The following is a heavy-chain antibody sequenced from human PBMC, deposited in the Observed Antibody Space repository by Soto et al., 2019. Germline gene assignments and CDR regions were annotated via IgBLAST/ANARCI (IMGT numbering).Heavy chain of an antibody. Sequence: PSETLSLTCTFSGGSISSYYWSWIRQPPGKGLEWIGYIYYSGSTNYNPSLKSRVTISVDTSKNQFSLKLSSVTAADTAVYYCARGSYVLRFLEWPARFDPWGQGTLVTVS. D-gene: IGHD3-3*01. J-gene: IGHJ5*02. V-gene: IGHV4-59*01. CDR1: GGSISSYY. CDR2: IYYSGST. CDR3: ARGSYVLRFLEWPARFDP.